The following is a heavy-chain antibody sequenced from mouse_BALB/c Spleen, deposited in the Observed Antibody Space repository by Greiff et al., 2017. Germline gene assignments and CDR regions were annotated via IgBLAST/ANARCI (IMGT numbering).Heavy chain of an antibody. V-gene: IGHV7-3*02. CDR3: ARDKGLGYFDY. Sequence: EVKLMESGGGLVQPGGSLRLSCATSGFTFTDYYMSWVRQPPGKALEWLGFIRNKANGYTTEYSASVKGRFTISRDNSQSILYLQMNTLRAEDSATYYCARDKGLGYFDYWGQGTTLTVSS. J-gene: IGHJ2*01. CDR1: GFTFTDYY. CDR2: IRNKANGYTT. D-gene: IGHD4-1*01.